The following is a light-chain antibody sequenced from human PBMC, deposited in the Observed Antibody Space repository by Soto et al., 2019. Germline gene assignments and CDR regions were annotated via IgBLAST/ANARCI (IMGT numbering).Light chain of an antibody. CDR1: QSVGDN. CDR2: GTS. CDR3: QQYNNWPLT. V-gene: IGKV3-15*01. J-gene: IGKJ4*01. Sequence: ETVVSQSPFTLSVSPGERATLSCRASQSVGDNLAWYQQKPGQPPRLLIYGTSTRATGIPARFSGSGSGTECTLTISSLQSEDFAVYYCQQYNNWPLTVGGRTKVDI.